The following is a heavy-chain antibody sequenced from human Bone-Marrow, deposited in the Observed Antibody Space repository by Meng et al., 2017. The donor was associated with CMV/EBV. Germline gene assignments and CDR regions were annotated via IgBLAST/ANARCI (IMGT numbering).Heavy chain of an antibody. J-gene: IGHJ4*02. Sequence: GESLKISCAASGFIFSSSGIHWVRQAPGKGLEWVALMWSDGNKTNYVDSVKGRFIISRDNSNNMLYLQMNSLRTEDTAVYYCARRWESRSYCDYWGQGALVTVSS. CDR2: MWSDGNKT. CDR1: GFIFSSSG. CDR3: ARRWESRSYCDY. V-gene: IGHV3-33*01. D-gene: IGHD1-26*01.